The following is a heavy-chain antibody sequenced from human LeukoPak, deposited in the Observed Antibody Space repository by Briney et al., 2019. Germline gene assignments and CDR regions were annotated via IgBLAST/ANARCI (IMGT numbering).Heavy chain of an antibody. Sequence: SETLSLTCAVYGGSFSGYYWSWIRQPPGKGLEWIGEINHSGSTYYNPSLKSRVTISVGTSKNQFSLKLSSVTAADTAVYYCASGIVGAQGDAFDIWGQGTMVTVSS. CDR1: GGSFSGYY. J-gene: IGHJ3*02. D-gene: IGHD1-26*01. CDR3: ASGIVGAQGDAFDI. V-gene: IGHV4-34*01. CDR2: INHSGST.